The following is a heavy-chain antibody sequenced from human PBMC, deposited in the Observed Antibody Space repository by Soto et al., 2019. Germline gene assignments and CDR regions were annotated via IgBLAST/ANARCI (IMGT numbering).Heavy chain of an antibody. J-gene: IGHJ4*01. CDR1: GFTFSSYE. D-gene: IGHD2-21*01. CDR3: ARDSFLWFDD. V-gene: IGHV3-48*03. Sequence: PGGSLRLSCAASGFTFSSYEMNWVRQAPGKGLEWVSYISSSGSTIYYADSVKGRFTISRDNAKNSLYLQMNSLRAEDTAVYYCARDSFLWFDDWGQGTLVTVSS. CDR2: ISSSGSTI.